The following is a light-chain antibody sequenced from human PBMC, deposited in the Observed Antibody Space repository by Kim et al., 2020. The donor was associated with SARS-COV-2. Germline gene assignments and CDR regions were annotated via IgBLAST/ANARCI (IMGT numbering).Light chain of an antibody. Sequence: DIVMTQSPDSLAVCLGEWATINCKSSQTVLYSSNNKNYLAWFQQKPGQPPKLLIYWASTRESGVPDRFSGSGSGTDFTLTISSLQAEDVAVYYCQQYYSTPLTFGGGTKVDIK. CDR3: QQYYSTPLT. J-gene: IGKJ4*02. CDR1: QTVLYSSNNKNY. CDR2: WAS. V-gene: IGKV4-1*01.